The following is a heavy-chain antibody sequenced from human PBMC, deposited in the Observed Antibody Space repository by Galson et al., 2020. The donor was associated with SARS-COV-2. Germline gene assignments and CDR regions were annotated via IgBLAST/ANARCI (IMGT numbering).Heavy chain of an antibody. CDR3: ARAQGSGAIYWFDP. V-gene: IGHV3-21*01. J-gene: IGHJ5*02. Sequence: GGSLRLSCAASGFSFSSYYMNWVRQAPGKGLEWVSSISGSSSYIYYADSVKGRFTNSRDNAKNSLYLQMNSLRAEDTAVYYCARAQGSGAIYWFDPWGQGTLVTGSS. D-gene: IGHD2-2*02. CDR2: ISGSSSYI. CDR1: GFSFSSYY.